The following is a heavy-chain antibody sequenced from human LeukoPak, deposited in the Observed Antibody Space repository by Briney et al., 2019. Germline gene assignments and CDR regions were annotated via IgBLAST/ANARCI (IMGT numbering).Heavy chain of an antibody. D-gene: IGHD6-13*01. V-gene: IGHV3-21*01. CDR3: AKEQNSGIGAAGTLL. CDR1: GFTFSSYS. CDR2: ISSITSFI. J-gene: IGHJ4*02. Sequence: PGGSLRLSCAASGFTFSSYSMSRVRQAPGKGLEWVSSISSITSFIDYGDSVKGRFTISRDNSKNTLYLQMNSLRAEDTAVYYCAKEQNSGIGAAGTLLWGQGTLVTVSS.